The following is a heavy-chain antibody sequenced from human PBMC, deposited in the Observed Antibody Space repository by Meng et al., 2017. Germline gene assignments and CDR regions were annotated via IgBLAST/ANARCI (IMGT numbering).Heavy chain of an antibody. V-gene: IGHV4-59*12. CDR2: IYYSGST. Sequence: GSLRLSCTVSGGSISSYYWSWIRQPPGKGLEWIGYIYYSGSTNYNPSLKSRVTISVDTSKNQFSLKLSSVTAADTAVYYCARTGGGSGTPLFDWGQGTLVTVSS. D-gene: IGHD3-10*01. CDR1: GGSISSYY. CDR3: ARTGGGSGTPLFD. J-gene: IGHJ4*02.